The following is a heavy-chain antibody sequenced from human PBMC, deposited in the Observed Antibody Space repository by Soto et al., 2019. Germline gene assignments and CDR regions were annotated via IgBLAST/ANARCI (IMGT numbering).Heavy chain of an antibody. CDR2: FDPEDGET. J-gene: IGHJ5*02. CDR1: GYTLTELS. CDR3: ATVIVEMEHNWFDP. D-gene: IGHD2-21*01. V-gene: IGHV1-24*01. Sequence: ASVKVSCKVSGYTLTELSMHWVRQAPGKGLEWMGGFDPEDGETIYAQRFQGRVTMTEDTSTDTAYMELSSLRSEDTAVYYCATVIVEMEHNWFDPWGQGNLFTVCS.